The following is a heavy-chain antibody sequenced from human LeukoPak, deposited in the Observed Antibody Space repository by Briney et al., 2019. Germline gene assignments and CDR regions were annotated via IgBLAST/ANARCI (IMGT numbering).Heavy chain of an antibody. CDR2: INSDGSST. CDR3: ARDSSLLGYGMDV. J-gene: IGHJ6*02. CDR1: GFTFSSYW. V-gene: IGHV3-74*01. D-gene: IGHD2-2*01. Sequence: GGSLTFSCAASGFTFSSYWMHWVRQAPGNGLVWVSRINSDGSSTSYADSVKGRFTISRDNAKNTLYLQMNSLRAEDTAVYYCARDSSLLGYGMDVWGQGTTVTVSS.